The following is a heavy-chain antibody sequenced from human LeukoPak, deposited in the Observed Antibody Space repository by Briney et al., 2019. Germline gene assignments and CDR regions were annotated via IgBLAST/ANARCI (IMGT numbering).Heavy chain of an antibody. CDR3: ARSYYDSSGYRGFWFDP. J-gene: IGHJ5*02. V-gene: IGHV1-2*02. CDR1: GYTFTGYY. CDR2: INPNSGGT. Sequence: ASVTVSCKASGYTFTGYYMHWVRQAPGQGLEWMGWINPNSGGTNYAQKFQGRVTMTRDTSISTAYMELSRLRSDDTAVYYCARSYYDSSGYRGFWFDPWGQGTLVTVSS. D-gene: IGHD3-22*01.